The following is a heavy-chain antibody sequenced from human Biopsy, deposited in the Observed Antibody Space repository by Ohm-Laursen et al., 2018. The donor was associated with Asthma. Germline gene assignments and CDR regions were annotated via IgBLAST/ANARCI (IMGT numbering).Heavy chain of an antibody. V-gene: IGHV3-7*01. Sequence: GSLRLFCTASGFTFRSYWMSWVRQAPGKGLEWVANIKEDGSEKYYVDSVKGRFTISRDNAKNSLYLQMNSLRAEETAVYYCARARESSSWASAFDIWGQGTKVTVSS. J-gene: IGHJ3*02. D-gene: IGHD6-6*01. CDR3: ARARESSSWASAFDI. CDR1: GFTFRSYW. CDR2: IKEDGSEK.